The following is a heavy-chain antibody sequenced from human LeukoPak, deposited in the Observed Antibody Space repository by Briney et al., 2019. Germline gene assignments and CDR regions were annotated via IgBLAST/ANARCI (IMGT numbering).Heavy chain of an antibody. D-gene: IGHD3-9*01. CDR3: ARRESELRYFDWLTPRD. CDR1: GGSISSGGYS. Sequence: SQTLSLTCAVSGGSISSGGYSWSWIRQPPGKGLEWIGYIYHSGSTNYNPSLKSRVIISVDKSKNQFSLKLYSVTAADTAVYYCARRESELRYFDWLTPRDWGQGTLVTVSS. J-gene: IGHJ4*02. CDR2: IYHSGST. V-gene: IGHV4-30-2*01.